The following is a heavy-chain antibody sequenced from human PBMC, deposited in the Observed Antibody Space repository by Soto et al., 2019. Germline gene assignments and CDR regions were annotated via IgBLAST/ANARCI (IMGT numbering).Heavy chain of an antibody. J-gene: IGHJ6*02. CDR3: AREHSSGWYGYYYYGMDV. V-gene: IGHV1-46*01. Sequence: ASVKVSCKASGYTFTSYYMHWVRQAPGQGLEWMGIINPSGGSTSYAQKFQGRVTMTRDTSTGTVYMELSSLRSEDTAVYYCAREHSSGWYGYYYYGMDVWGQGTTVTVSS. CDR2: INPSGGST. CDR1: GYTFTSYY. D-gene: IGHD6-19*01.